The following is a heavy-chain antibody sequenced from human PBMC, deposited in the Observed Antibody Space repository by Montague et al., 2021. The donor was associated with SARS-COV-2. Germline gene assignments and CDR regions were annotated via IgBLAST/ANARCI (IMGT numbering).Heavy chain of an antibody. CDR1: GGSISSSNW. D-gene: IGHD6-19*01. CDR2: IYHSGST. Sequence: SETLSLTCAVSGGSISSSNWWSWVRQPPGKGLEWIGEIYHSGSTNYNPSPKSRVTISVDKSKNQFSLKLSSVTAADTAVYYCARGLGWLRGYFDYWGQGTLVTVSS. V-gene: IGHV4-4*02. CDR3: ARGLGWLRGYFDY. J-gene: IGHJ4*02.